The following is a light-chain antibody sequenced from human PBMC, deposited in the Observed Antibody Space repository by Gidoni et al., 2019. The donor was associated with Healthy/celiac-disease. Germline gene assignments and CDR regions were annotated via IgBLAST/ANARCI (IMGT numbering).Light chain of an antibody. CDR1: SSNIGNNY. J-gene: IGLJ2*01. CDR3: AAWDDSLDGDVV. V-gene: IGLV1-44*01. CDR2: SSN. Sequence: QSVLTQSPSASGTPGPRVTISCSGSSSNIGNNYVNWYQQFPGTAPKLLIYSSNQRPSGVPDRFSGSKSGTSASLAISGLQSEDEADYYCAAWDDSLDGDVVFGGGTKLTVL.